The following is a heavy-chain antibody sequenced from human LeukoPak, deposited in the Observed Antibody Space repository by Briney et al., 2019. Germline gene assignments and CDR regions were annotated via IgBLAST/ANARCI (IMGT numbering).Heavy chain of an antibody. CDR3: AKGGIAMADYYFDY. Sequence: PGRSLRLSCAASGFTFSSYGMHWVRQAPGKGLEWVAVISYDGSNKYYADSVKGRFTISRDNSKNTLYLQMNSLRAEDTAVYYCAKGGIAMADYYFDYWGQGTLVTVSS. V-gene: IGHV3-30*18. CDR2: ISYDGSNK. CDR1: GFTFSSYG. J-gene: IGHJ4*02. D-gene: IGHD6-19*01.